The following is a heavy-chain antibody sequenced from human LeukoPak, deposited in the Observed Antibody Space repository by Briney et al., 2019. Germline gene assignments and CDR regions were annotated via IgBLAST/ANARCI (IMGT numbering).Heavy chain of an antibody. CDR2: IYYSGDT. Sequence: SETLSLTCTVSGGSISSTYYFWGWIRQPPGKGLEWIGSIYYSGDTHYNPSPKSRVTISVDTSKNQFSLKLSSVTAADTALFYCARQLRYNYGMDVWGQGTTVTVSS. CDR3: ARQLRYNYGMDV. CDR1: GGSISSTYYF. D-gene: IGHD3-9*01. J-gene: IGHJ6*02. V-gene: IGHV4-39*01.